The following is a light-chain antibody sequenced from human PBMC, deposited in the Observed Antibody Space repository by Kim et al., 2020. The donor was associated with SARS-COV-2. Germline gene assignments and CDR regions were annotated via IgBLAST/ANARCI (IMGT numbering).Light chain of an antibody. CDR3: NSRDSSGNHLV. J-gene: IGLJ3*02. Sequence: AWGQTVRTTCQGDSLRSYYASWYQQKPGQAPVLVIYGKNNRPSGIPDRFSGSSSGNTASLTITGAQAEDEADYYCNSRDSSGNHLVFGGGTKVTVL. V-gene: IGLV3-19*01. CDR2: GKN. CDR1: SLRSYY.